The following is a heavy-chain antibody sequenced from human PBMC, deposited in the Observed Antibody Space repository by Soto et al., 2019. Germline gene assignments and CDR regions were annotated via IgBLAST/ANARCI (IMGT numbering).Heavy chain of an antibody. V-gene: IGHV5-51*01. Sequence: PGESLKISCQGSGYRFTSYLIGWVRQMPGKGLEWMGIIYPGDSDTRYSPSFQGQVTISADKSISTAYLQWSSLKASDTAMYYCARHWAGIAARPSDIWGQGTMVTVSS. CDR2: IYPGDSDT. D-gene: IGHD6-6*01. CDR1: GYRFTSYL. J-gene: IGHJ3*02. CDR3: ARHWAGIAARPSDI.